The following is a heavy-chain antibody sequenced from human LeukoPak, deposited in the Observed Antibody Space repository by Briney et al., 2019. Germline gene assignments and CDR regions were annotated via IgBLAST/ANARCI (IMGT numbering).Heavy chain of an antibody. CDR2: IKEDESAK. D-gene: IGHD3-16*01. CDR3: ARDVGGSLYL. CDR1: GFTFSSYW. V-gene: IGHV3-7*01. Sequence: GGSLRLSCAASGFTFSSYWMSWVRQAPGKGLEWVANIKEDESAKHQADSVKGRFTISRDNARNSVYLQMSSLRGDDTAVYYCARDVGGSLYLWGQGTLGNGSS. J-gene: IGHJ4*01.